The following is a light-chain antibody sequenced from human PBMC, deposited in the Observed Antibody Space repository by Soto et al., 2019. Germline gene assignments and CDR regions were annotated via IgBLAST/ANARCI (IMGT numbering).Light chain of an antibody. Sequence: EMVLTQSPGTLSLSPGERATLSCRASQSVSSSYLAWYQQKPGQAPRLLIYGASSRATGIPDRFSGSESGKDFTLTISRLEPEDLAVYYCQQYGSSPITFGQGTRLEIK. CDR3: QQYGSSPIT. CDR1: QSVSSSY. J-gene: IGKJ5*01. V-gene: IGKV3-20*01. CDR2: GAS.